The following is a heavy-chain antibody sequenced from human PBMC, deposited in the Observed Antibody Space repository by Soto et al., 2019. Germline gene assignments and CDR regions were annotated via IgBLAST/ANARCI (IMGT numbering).Heavy chain of an antibody. V-gene: IGHV4-31*01. J-gene: IGHJ5*02. Sequence: QVQLQESGPGLVKPSQTLSLTCTVSGGSITSGGYYWSWIRQHPGKGLEWIGYIYYSGFTYYNPSRERLLTLSVDTSKNQFSLKLVSVPASDTAVYYHARSAFPWGQGTLVTVSS. CDR2: IYYSGFT. CDR1: GGSITSGGYY. CDR3: ARSAFP.